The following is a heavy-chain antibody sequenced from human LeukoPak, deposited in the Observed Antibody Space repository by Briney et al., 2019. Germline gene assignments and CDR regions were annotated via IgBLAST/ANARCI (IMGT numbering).Heavy chain of an antibody. J-gene: IGHJ4*02. CDR3: ARKSPNSYDFWSGSFDY. Sequence: GASVKVSCKASGGTFSSYAISWVRQAPGQGLEWMGRIIPILGIANYAQKFQGRVTMTRDTSISTAYMELSRLRSDDTAVYYCARKSPNSYDFWSGSFDYWGQGTLVTVSS. V-gene: IGHV1-69*04. D-gene: IGHD3-3*01. CDR1: GGTFSSYA. CDR2: IIPILGIA.